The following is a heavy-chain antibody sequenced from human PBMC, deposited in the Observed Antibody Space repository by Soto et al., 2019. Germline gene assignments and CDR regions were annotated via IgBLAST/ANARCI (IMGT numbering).Heavy chain of an antibody. CDR2: ISGSGGST. CDR1: GFTFSSYS. Sequence: EVQLLESGGGLVQPGGSLRLSCAASGFTFSSYSMSWVRQAPGKGLEWVSAISGSGGSTYYADSVKGRFTISRDNSKNTLYLQMNSLRAEDTAVYYCAKFRDYYGSGSPDYWGQGTLVTVSS. V-gene: IGHV3-23*01. D-gene: IGHD3-10*01. J-gene: IGHJ4*02. CDR3: AKFRDYYGSGSPDY.